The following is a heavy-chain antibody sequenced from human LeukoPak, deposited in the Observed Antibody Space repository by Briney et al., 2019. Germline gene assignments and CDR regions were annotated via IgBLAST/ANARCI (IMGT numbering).Heavy chain of an antibody. D-gene: IGHD4-23*01. CDR3: ASGGNSFFGAFDI. Sequence: SETLSLTCTVSGGSISSSSYYWGWIRQPPGKGLEWIGSIYYSGSTYYNPSLKSRVTIPVDTSKNQFSLKLSSVTAADTAVYYCASGGNSFFGAFDIWGQGTMVTVSS. V-gene: IGHV4-39*01. CDR2: IYYSGST. CDR1: GGSISSSSYY. J-gene: IGHJ3*02.